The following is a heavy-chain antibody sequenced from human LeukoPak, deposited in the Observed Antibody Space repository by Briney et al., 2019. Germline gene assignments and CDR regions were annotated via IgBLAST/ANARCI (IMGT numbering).Heavy chain of an antibody. CDR3: TRDPGTMLRGSRRGYDAYYYYMDV. D-gene: IGHD3-10*01. CDR2: IYSSGST. V-gene: IGHV4-61*02. CDR1: GGSISSGTYY. Sequence: SETLSLTCSVSGGSISSGTYYWSWIRQPAGKGLEWIGRIYSSGSTNYNPSLKSRVSISVDTSKNQFSLKLTSVTAADTAVYYCTRDPGTMLRGSRRGYDAYYYYMDVWGKGTTVTISS. J-gene: IGHJ6*03.